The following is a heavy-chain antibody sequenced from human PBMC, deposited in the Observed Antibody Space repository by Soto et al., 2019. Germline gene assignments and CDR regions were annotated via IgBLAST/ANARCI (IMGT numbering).Heavy chain of an antibody. D-gene: IGHD6-13*01. CDR2: IIPIFGTA. CDR3: ARKRIAAAGIEDIWFDP. CDR1: GGTFSSYA. V-gene: IGHV1-69*06. Sequence: QVQLVQSGAEVKKPGSSVKVSCKASGGTFSSYAISWVRQAPGQGLEWLGGIIPIFGTANYAQKFQGRVTITADKSTSTAYMELSSLRSEDTAVYYCARKRIAAAGIEDIWFDPWGQGTLVTVSS. J-gene: IGHJ5*02.